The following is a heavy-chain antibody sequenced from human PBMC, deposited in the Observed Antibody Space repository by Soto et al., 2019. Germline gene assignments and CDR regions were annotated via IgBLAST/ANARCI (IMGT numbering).Heavy chain of an antibody. CDR1: GFAFSSHA. Sequence: EVQLLESGGAWVQPGGSLRISCAASGFAFSSHALSWFRQAPGKGLKWVSSITNTGLTTHYADFVKVRFTISRDTSKNTLYVEMKNLRAEDTAVYYCAKGCDYGDTRSIDPWCQGTLVNVSS. V-gene: IGHV3-23*01. J-gene: IGHJ5*02. D-gene: IGHD4-17*01. CDR2: ITNTGLTT. CDR3: AKGCDYGDTRSIDP.